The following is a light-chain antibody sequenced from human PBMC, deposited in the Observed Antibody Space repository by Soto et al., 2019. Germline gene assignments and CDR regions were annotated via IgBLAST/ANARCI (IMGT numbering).Light chain of an antibody. Sequence: QSALTQPPSASGSPGQSVTISCTGTSSDVGGYKYVSWYQQHPGKAPKLMIFEVNKRPPGVPDRFSGSKSGNTASLTVSGLQAEDEADYYCSSYAGSNNYVVFGGGTKLTVL. CDR2: EVN. CDR1: SSDVGGYKY. J-gene: IGLJ2*01. CDR3: SSYAGSNNYVV. V-gene: IGLV2-8*01.